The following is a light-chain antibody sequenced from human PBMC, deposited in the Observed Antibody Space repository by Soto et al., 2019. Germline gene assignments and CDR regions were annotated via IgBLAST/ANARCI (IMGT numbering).Light chain of an antibody. CDR1: QSASGI. J-gene: IGKJ2*01. CDR2: AAS. Sequence: EMVMTQSPATLSVSPGQRATLSCKASQSASGILAWYQQKPGQAPRLLIYAASTRATGIPARFSGSGSGTEFTLTISSLQSEDFAVYYCQQYNNWPPMYTFGQGTKLEIK. CDR3: QQYNNWPPMYT. V-gene: IGKV3-15*01.